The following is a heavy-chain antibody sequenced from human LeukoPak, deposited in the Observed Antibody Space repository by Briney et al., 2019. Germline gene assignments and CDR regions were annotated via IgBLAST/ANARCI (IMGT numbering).Heavy chain of an antibody. Sequence: SETLSLTCTVSGGSISSYYWSWIRQPPGKGLEWIGYIYYSGSTNYNPSLKSRVTISVDTSKNQFSLKLSSVTAADTAVYYYARGGVYSGSYNYWGQGTLVTVSS. D-gene: IGHD1-26*01. CDR2: IYYSGST. V-gene: IGHV4-59*01. CDR3: ARGGVYSGSYNY. CDR1: GGSISSYY. J-gene: IGHJ4*02.